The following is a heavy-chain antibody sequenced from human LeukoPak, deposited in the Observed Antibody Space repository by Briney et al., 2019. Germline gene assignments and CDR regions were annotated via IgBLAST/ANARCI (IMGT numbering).Heavy chain of an antibody. D-gene: IGHD3-16*01. J-gene: IGHJ5*02. Sequence: GGSLRLSCVASGFSLTTYGMLWVRQAPGTGLQWVAFMRSDGTSKYYGDSVEGRFTISRDNSKSTLYLLMNSLSAEDTGIYYCAKDRPIKGGFDPWGQGTPVTVSS. V-gene: IGHV3-30*02. CDR1: GFSLTTYG. CDR2: MRSDGTSK. CDR3: AKDRPIKGGFDP.